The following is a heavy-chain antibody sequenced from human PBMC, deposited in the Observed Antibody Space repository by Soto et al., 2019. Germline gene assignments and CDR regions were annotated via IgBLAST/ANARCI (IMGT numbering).Heavy chain of an antibody. D-gene: IGHD2-2*01. J-gene: IGHJ6*02. CDR3: ARGHSTYYYSMDV. Sequence: ASVKVSCKASGYTFTDYYMHGVRQAPGQGLEWMGWINPNSGGTNYAQKFQGRVTMTRDTSISTAYMELSRLRSDDTAVYYCARGHSTYYYSMDVWGQGTTVTVSS. CDR2: INPNSGGT. V-gene: IGHV1-2*02. CDR1: GYTFTDYY.